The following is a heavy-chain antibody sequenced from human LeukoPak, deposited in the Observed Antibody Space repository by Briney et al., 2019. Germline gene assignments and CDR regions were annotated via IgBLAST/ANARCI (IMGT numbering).Heavy chain of an antibody. CDR1: GGTFSCYA. V-gene: IGHV1-69*01. CDR2: FIPIFGTA. D-gene: IGHD2-2*01. CDR3: AREGDCSSTSCRYRD. J-gene: IGHJ4*02. Sequence: ASVKLSCKASGGTFSCYAISWVRQAPGQGLEWMGGFIPIFGTANYAKKCKGRVTITADESTSTAYMELSSLRSEDTAVYYCAREGDCSSTSCRYRDWGQGTLVTVSS.